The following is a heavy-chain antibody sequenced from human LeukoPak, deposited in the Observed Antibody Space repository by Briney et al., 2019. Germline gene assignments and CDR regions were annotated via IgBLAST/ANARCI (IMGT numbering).Heavy chain of an antibody. CDR1: GFTFSSYG. Sequence: GGSLRLSCAASGFTFSSYGMHWVRQAPGKGLEWVSAISGSGGSAYYADSVKGRFTISRDNSKNTLYLQMNSLRAEDTAVYYCAKGIERYSSSWPSYYYYYGMDVWGQGTTVTVSS. CDR3: AKGIERYSSSWPSYYYYYGMDV. J-gene: IGHJ6*02. D-gene: IGHD6-13*01. V-gene: IGHV3-23*01. CDR2: ISGSGGSA.